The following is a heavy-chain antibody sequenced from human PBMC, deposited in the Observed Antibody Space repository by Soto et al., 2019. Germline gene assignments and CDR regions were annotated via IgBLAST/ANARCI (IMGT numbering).Heavy chain of an antibody. D-gene: IGHD3-10*01. CDR3: AHIRLWFGDLFARDAFDI. J-gene: IGHJ3*02. CDR2: IYWDDDK. V-gene: IGHV2-5*02. Sequence: QITLKESGPTLVKPTQTLTLTCTFSGFSLSTTAVGVGWIRQPPGKALEWLALIYWDDDKRYSPSLQSRLTITKDTSKNQVVLTMTNMDPVDTATYYCAHIRLWFGDLFARDAFDIWGQGTMVTVSS. CDR1: GFSLSTTAVG.